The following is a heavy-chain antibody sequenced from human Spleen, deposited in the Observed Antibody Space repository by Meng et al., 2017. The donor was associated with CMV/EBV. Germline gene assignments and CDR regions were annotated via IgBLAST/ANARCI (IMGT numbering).Heavy chain of an antibody. CDR3: AKGGAVVAAPFDY. CDR1: GFTFDNYV. J-gene: IGHJ4*02. V-gene: IGHV3-23*01. CDR2: ITSSGAST. D-gene: IGHD6-19*01. Sequence: CAASGFTFDNYVMAWVLQAPGKGLEWISTITSSGASTDYADSVKGRFTISRDNSKNTLFLEMNRLRAEDTAVYYCAKGGAVVAAPFDYWGQATLVTVSS.